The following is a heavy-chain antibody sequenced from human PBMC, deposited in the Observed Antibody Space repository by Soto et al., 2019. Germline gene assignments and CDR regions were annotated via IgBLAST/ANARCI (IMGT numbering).Heavy chain of an antibody. V-gene: IGHV1-69*13. Sequence: SVKVSCKASGGTFSSYAITWVRQAPGQGREWMGGIIPMLGAANYAQKFQGRVTITADESTSTAYMELSDLRSEDTAVYYCAAQGTDFGVVSAYSDYGMDVWGQGXTVTVSS. J-gene: IGHJ6*02. CDR1: GGTFSSYA. CDR3: AAQGTDFGVVSAYSDYGMDV. CDR2: IIPMLGAA. D-gene: IGHD3-3*01.